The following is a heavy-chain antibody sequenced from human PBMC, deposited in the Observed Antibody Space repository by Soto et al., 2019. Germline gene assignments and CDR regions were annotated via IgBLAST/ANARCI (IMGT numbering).Heavy chain of an antibody. J-gene: IGHJ5*02. CDR1: GYTFTSYD. D-gene: IGHD3-3*01. Sequence: QVQLVRSGAEVKKPGASVKVSCKASGYTFTSYDINWVRQATGQGLEWMGWMNPNSGNTGYAQKFQGRVTMTRNTSISTAYMELSSLRSEDTAVYYCARVRYYDFWSGYYIPESNWFDPWGQGTLVTVSS. V-gene: IGHV1-8*01. CDR2: MNPNSGNT. CDR3: ARVRYYDFWSGYYIPESNWFDP.